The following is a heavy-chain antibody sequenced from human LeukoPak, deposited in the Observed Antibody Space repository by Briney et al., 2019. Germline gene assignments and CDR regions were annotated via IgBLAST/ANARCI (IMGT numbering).Heavy chain of an antibody. D-gene: IGHD6-19*01. V-gene: IGHV3-11*01. CDR3: AKGRDVAVTGSKVGSDY. Sequence: PGGSLRLSCAASGFTFNDYYMSWIRQAPGKGLEWLSYINIGGTNTHYADSVKGRFTISRDNAKKSLYLEMNNLRAEDTAVYYCAKGRDVAVTGSKVGSDYWGQGTLVTVSS. CDR2: INIGGTNT. J-gene: IGHJ4*02. CDR1: GFTFNDYY.